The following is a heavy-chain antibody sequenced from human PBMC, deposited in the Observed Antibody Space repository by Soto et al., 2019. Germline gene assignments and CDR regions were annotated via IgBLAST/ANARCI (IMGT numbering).Heavy chain of an antibody. J-gene: IGHJ4*02. V-gene: IGHV1-2*04. CDR2: INPNSGGT. Sequence: ASVKVSCKASGYTFTGYYMHWVRQAPGQGLEWMGWINPNSGGTNYAQKFQGWVTMTRDTSISTAYMELSRLRSDDTAVYYCAREGLCSGGSCYSEKYFDYWGQGTLVTVSS. CDR1: GYTFTGYY. CDR3: AREGLCSGGSCYSEKYFDY. D-gene: IGHD2-15*01.